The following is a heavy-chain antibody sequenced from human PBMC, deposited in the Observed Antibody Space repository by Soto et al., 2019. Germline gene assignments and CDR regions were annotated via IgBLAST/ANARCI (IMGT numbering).Heavy chain of an antibody. J-gene: IGHJ6*02. CDR2: ISAYNGNT. CDR3: ARDRGPIAVRNHYYYYYGMDV. Sequence: GASVKVSCTASGYTFTSYGISWVRQAPGQGLEWMGWISAYNGNTNYAQKLQGRVTMTTDTSTSTAYMELRSLRSDDTAMYYCARDRGPIAVRNHYYYYYGMDVWGQGTTVTV. V-gene: IGHV1-18*01. CDR1: GYTFTSYG. D-gene: IGHD6-19*01.